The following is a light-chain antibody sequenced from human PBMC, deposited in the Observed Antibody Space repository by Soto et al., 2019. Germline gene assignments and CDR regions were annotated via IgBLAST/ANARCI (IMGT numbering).Light chain of an antibody. V-gene: IGLV1-40*01. Sequence: QSVLTQPPSVSGAPGQRGSISCTGTSSNIGASNDVHWYHQLPGTAPKLLLSGDSNRPSGVPDRFSGSKSCTSASLVITGLQAEDEADYYCQSYDNSLSVVFGGGTKLTVL. CDR3: QSYDNSLSVV. CDR2: GDS. J-gene: IGLJ2*01. CDR1: SSNIGASND.